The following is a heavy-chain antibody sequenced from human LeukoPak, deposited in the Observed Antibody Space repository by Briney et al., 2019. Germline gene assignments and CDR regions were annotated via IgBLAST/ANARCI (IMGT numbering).Heavy chain of an antibody. Sequence: PGGSLRLSCAASGFTFSSYDIHLVRQAPGKGLEWVAVISYDGSNKYYADSVKGRFTISGDNSKNTLYLQMNSLRAEDTAVYYCAKDRPPGPYYYYYMDVWGKGTTVTVSS. D-gene: IGHD3-10*01. CDR2: ISYDGSNK. J-gene: IGHJ6*03. CDR3: AKDRPPGPYYYYYMDV. V-gene: IGHV3-30-3*02. CDR1: GFTFSSYD.